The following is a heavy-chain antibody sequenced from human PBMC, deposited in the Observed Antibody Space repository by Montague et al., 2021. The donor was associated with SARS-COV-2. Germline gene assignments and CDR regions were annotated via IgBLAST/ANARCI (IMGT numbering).Heavy chain of an antibody. CDR2: ISSSSSTL. D-gene: IGHD3-9*01. CDR1: GFTFSSYS. J-gene: IGHJ6*02. CDR3: ARDPRYFDWLFRSDYYYGMDV. Sequence: SLRLSCAASGFTFSSYSMNWVRQAPGKGLEWVSYISSSSSTLYYADSVKGRFTISRDNAKNSLYLQMNSLRDEDTAVYYCARDPRYFDWLFRSDYYYGMDVWGQGTTVTVSS. V-gene: IGHV3-48*02.